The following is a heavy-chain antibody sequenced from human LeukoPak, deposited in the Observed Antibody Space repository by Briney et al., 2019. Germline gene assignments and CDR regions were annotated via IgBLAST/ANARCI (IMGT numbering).Heavy chain of an antibody. CDR1: GGTFSSYG. V-gene: IGHV1-69*01. J-gene: IGHJ6*02. D-gene: IGHD6-13*01. CDR3: ARRSVAAAGPLYYYYGMDV. CDR2: IIPILDTA. Sequence: SVKVSCKASGGTFSSYGLNWVRQAPGQGLEWMGAIIPILDTAHYAQKFQGRVTITADESTSTADMELSSLRSEDTAVYYCARRSVAAAGPLYYYYGMDVWGQGTTVTVSS.